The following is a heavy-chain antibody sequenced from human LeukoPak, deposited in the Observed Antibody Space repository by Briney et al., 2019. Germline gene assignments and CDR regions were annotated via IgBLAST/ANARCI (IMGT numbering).Heavy chain of an antibody. CDR1: GFTFSSYS. CDR3: ARSSGYPYFDY. V-gene: IGHV3-48*01. J-gene: IGHJ4*02. Sequence: GSLRLSCAGSGFTFSSYSMSWVRQAPGKGLEWVSYIGGSSSPIYYADSVKGRFTISRDNAKNSLYLQMNSLRAEDTAVYYCARSSGYPYFDYWGQGTLVTVSS. CDR2: IGGSSSPI. D-gene: IGHD3-22*01.